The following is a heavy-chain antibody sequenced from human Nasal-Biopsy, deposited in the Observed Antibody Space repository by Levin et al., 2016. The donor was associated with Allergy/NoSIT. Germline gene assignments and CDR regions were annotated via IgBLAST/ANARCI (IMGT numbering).Heavy chain of an antibody. CDR2: ISPSGDTT. CDR1: GYTFTSYY. D-gene: IGHD4-11*01. J-gene: IGHJ5*02. CDR3: ARVVQDEQFQDLYSHWLDA. V-gene: IGHV1-46*01. Sequence: ASVKVSCKASGYTFTSYYMHWVRQAPGQGLEWMGIISPSGDTTSYAQKFQGRVTMTRDTSMSSAYMEVMRLTPDDTAVYFCARVVQDEQFQDLYSHWLDAWGQGTRVTVSS.